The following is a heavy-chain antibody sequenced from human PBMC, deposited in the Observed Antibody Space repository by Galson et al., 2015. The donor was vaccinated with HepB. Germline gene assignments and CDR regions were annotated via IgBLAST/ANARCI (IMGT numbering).Heavy chain of an antibody. CDR1: GYTFTSYG. D-gene: IGHD6-13*01. CDR2: ISAYNGNT. J-gene: IGHJ5*02. V-gene: IGHV1-18*01. CDR3: ARDRGLHSSSWYGRLTPSFDP. Sequence: SVKVSCKASGYTFTSYGISWVRQAPGQGLEWMGWISAYNGNTNYAQKLQGRVTMTTDTSTSTAYMELRSLRSDDTAVYYCARDRGLHSSSWYGRLTPSFDPWGQGTLVTVSS.